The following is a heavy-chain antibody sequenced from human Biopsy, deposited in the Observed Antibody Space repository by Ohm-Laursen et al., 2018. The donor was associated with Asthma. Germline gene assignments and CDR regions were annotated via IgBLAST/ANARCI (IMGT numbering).Heavy chain of an antibody. CDR1: GGSISSFH. J-gene: IGHJ4*02. Sequence: SHTLSLTCSVYGGSISSFHWIWIRQSPEKGLEWMGYVYWTGSTNYNPSLKSRITMSVDTSKNRMFLELTSVNAADTAIYYCVRAVRNEQWLAPLDYWGQGKPVTVSS. V-gene: IGHV4-59*07. CDR3: VRAVRNEQWLAPLDY. CDR2: VYWTGST. D-gene: IGHD6-19*01.